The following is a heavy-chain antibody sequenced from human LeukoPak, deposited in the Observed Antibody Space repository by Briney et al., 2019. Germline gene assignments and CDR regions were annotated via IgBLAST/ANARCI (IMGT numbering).Heavy chain of an antibody. CDR2: ISYDGNNK. J-gene: IGHJ4*02. Sequence: AGGSLRLSCAASGFTFSSYGMHWVRQAPGKGLDWMAVISYDGNNKYYADSVKGRFTISRDNSKNTLYLQMNSLRAEDTAVYYCARPTPSFSSGWYNPYFDYWGQGTLVTVSS. D-gene: IGHD6-19*01. CDR1: GFTFSSYG. CDR3: ARPTPSFSSGWYNPYFDY. V-gene: IGHV3-30*03.